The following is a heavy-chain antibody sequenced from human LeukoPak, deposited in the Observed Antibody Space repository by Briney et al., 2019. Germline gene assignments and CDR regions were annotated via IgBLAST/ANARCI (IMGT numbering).Heavy chain of an antibody. Sequence: ASVKVSCKASGYTFTSYAMNWARQAPGQGLEWMGWISAYNGNTHYAQKLQGSVTMTTDTSTSTAYMELRSLRSDDTAVYYCARGTVGYSSSWFNYYYYYMDVWGKGTTVTISS. CDR1: GYTFTSYA. J-gene: IGHJ6*03. CDR3: ARGTVGYSSSWFNYYYYYMDV. D-gene: IGHD6-13*01. CDR2: ISAYNGNT. V-gene: IGHV1-18*01.